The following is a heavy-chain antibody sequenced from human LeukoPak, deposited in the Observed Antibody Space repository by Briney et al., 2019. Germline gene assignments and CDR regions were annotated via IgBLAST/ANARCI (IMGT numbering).Heavy chain of an antibody. Sequence: SQTLSLTCAISGDSVSSNSAAWNWIRQSPSRGLEWLGRTYYRSKWYNDYAVSVKSRITINPDTSKNQFSLQLNSVTPEDTAVYYCARNLNLTYSSSWWNWFDPWGQGTLVTVSS. CDR3: ARNLNLTYSSSWWNWFDP. CDR2: TYYRSKWYN. J-gene: IGHJ5*02. V-gene: IGHV6-1*01. D-gene: IGHD6-13*01. CDR1: GDSVSSNSAA.